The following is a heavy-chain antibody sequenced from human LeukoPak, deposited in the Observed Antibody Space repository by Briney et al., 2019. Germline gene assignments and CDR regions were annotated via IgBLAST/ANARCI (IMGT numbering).Heavy chain of an antibody. CDR2: IYHSGST. V-gene: IGHV4-30-2*01. CDR3: ARGYYYYGMDV. CDR1: GGSISSGGYS. Sequence: PSQTLSLTCAVSGGSISSGGYSWSWIRQPPGKGLEWIGYIYHSGSTYYNPSLKSRVTISVDRSKNQFSLKLSSVTAADTAVYYCARGYYYYGMDVWGQGTTVTVPS. J-gene: IGHJ6*02.